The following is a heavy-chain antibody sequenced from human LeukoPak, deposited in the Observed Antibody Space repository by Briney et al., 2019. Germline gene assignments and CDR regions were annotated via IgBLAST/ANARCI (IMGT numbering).Heavy chain of an antibody. J-gene: IGHJ4*02. V-gene: IGHV1-2*02. D-gene: IGHD6-19*01. CDR3: AIKQWLVSYFDY. CDR1: GYTFTGYY. Sequence: ASVKVSCTASGYTFTGYYMHWVRQAPGQGLEWMGWINPNSGGTNYAQKFQGRVTMTRDTSISTAYMELSRLRSDDTAVYYCAIKQWLVSYFDYWGQGTLVTVSS. CDR2: INPNSGGT.